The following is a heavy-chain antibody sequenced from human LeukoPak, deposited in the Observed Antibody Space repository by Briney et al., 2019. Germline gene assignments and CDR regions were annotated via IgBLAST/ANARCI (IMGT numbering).Heavy chain of an antibody. CDR2: INPNSGGT. CDR3: ARDFDCSGGSCYPPPDY. CDR1: GYTFTGYY. Sequence: ASVKVSCKASGYTFTGYYMHWVRQAPGQGLEWMGWINPNSGGTNYAQKFQGRVTMTRDTSISTAYMELRSLRSDDTAVYYCARDFDCSGGSCYPPPDYWGQGTLVTVSS. D-gene: IGHD2-15*01. J-gene: IGHJ4*02. V-gene: IGHV1-2*02.